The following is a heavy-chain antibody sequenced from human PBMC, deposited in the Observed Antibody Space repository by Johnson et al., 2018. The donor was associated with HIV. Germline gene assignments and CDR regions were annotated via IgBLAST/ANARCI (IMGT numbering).Heavy chain of an antibody. J-gene: IGHJ3*02. Sequence: VQLVESGGGLVQPGGSLRLSCAASGFIVRSNYMNWVRQAPGKGLEWVSVIYSGGSTYYADSVKGRFTISRDNAKNSLYLQMNSLRAEDTALYYCARFGRGGSHAFDIWGQGTMVTVSS. D-gene: IGHD5-24*01. V-gene: IGHV3-66*01. CDR1: GFIVRSNY. CDR3: ARFGRGGSHAFDI. CDR2: IYSGGST.